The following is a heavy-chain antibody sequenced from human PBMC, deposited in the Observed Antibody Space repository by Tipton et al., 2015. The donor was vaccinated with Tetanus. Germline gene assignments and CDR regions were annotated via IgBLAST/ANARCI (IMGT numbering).Heavy chain of an antibody. V-gene: IGHV4-4*07. D-gene: IGHD1-1*01. CDR1: GGSIASQY. Sequence: TLSLTCTVSGGSIASQYWSWIRQPAGKGLEWIGRTYIRGTTTYNPSLKSRVTISVDTSENQMSLRLTSVTAADTAVYYCARDRGDTGTVNWFDPWGQGTLVTGSS. J-gene: IGHJ5*02. CDR3: ARDRGDTGTVNWFDP. CDR2: TYIRGTT.